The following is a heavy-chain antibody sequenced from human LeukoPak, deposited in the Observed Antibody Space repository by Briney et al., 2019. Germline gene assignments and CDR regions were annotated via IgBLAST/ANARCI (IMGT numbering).Heavy chain of an antibody. Sequence: PGGSLRLSCAASGFTFSSYSMNWVRQAPGKGLEWVSYISSSSNTIYYADSVKGRFTISRDNAKKSLFLQMSSLRAEDTAVYYCARDPNWGANYFDYWGQGSLVTVSS. CDR1: GFTFSSYS. CDR2: ISSSSNTI. D-gene: IGHD7-27*01. V-gene: IGHV3-48*01. J-gene: IGHJ4*02. CDR3: ARDPNWGANYFDY.